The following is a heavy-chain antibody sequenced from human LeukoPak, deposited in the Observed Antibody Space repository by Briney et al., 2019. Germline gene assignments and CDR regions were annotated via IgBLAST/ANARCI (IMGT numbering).Heavy chain of an antibody. J-gene: IGHJ4*02. CDR3: AKDFWVDTAMVFDY. CDR1: GFTFSSYG. Sequence: GGSLRLSCSASGFTFSSYGMHWVRQAPGKGLEWVAVISYDGSNKYYADSVKGRFTISRDNSKNTLYLQMNSLRAEDTAVYYCAKDFWVDTAMVFDYWGQGTLVTVSS. V-gene: IGHV3-30*18. CDR2: ISYDGSNK. D-gene: IGHD5-18*01.